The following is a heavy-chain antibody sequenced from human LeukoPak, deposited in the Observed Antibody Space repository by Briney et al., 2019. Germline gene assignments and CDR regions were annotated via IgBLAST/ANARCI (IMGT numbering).Heavy chain of an antibody. Sequence: GVSVSLLYAVSGLIYNLYDMRCAPDAPGKGGVGGSDHSDRGGSTNYAESVKGRFTISRDNSKNTLYLQMNSLRAEDTAVYYCAKDTATGYSYDWGYFDDWGQGTLVTVSS. CDR1: GLIYNLYD. CDR2: HSDRGGST. D-gene: IGHD5-18*01. CDR3: AKDTATGYSYDWGYFDD. J-gene: IGHJ4*02. V-gene: IGHV3-23*01.